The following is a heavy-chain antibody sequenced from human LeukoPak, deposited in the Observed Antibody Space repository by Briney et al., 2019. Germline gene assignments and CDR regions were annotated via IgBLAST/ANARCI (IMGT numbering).Heavy chain of an antibody. CDR2: IYHSGST. J-gene: IGHJ4*02. Sequence: MPSQTLSLTCAVSGGSISSGGYSWSWIRQPPGKGLEWIGYIYHSGSTYYNPSLKSRVTISVDRSKNQFSLKLSSVTAADTAVYYCARALGVCGGDCYHLDWGQGTLVTVSS. D-gene: IGHD2-21*02. V-gene: IGHV4-30-2*01. CDR3: ARALGVCGGDCYHLD. CDR1: GGSISSGGYS.